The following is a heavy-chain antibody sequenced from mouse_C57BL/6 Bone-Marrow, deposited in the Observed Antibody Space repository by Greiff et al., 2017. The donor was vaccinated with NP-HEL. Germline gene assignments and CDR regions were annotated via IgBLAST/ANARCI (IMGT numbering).Heavy chain of an antibody. CDR1: GFNIKDDY. D-gene: IGHD1-1*01. V-gene: IGHV14-4*01. Sequence: EVQLQQSGAELVRPGASVKLSCTASGFNIKDDYMHWVKQRPEQGLEWIGWIDPENGDTEYASKFQGKATIPADTSSNPAYLQLSSLTSEDTAVYDCTTEGYGSSYEGYWGQGTTLTVAS. J-gene: IGHJ2*01. CDR2: IDPENGDT. CDR3: TTEGYGSSYEGY.